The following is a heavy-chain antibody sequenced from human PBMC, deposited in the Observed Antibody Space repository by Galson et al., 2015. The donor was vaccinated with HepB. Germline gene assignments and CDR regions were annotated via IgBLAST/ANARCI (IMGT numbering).Heavy chain of an antibody. CDR2: IFPGDSNT. Sequence: QSGAEVKEPGESLKISCKASGYGFSGYWIGWVRQMPGKGLEWMGFIFPGDSNTRNNPSFEGQVTLSVDKSTTTAYLQWSSLKASDTAVYYCARLRGYWSGSPPTYMDVWGKGTTVTVPS. V-gene: IGHV5-51*03. CDR1: GYGFSGYW. CDR3: ARLRGYWSGSPPTYMDV. J-gene: IGHJ6*03. D-gene: IGHD2-15*01.